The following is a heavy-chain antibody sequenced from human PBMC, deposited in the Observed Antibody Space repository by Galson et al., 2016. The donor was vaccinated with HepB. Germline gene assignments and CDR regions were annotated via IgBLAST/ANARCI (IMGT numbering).Heavy chain of an antibody. CDR1: GFSLSTNGVR. CDR3: ARMREGN. J-gene: IGHJ4*02. Sequence: PALVKPTQTLTLTCSISGFSLSTNGVRVSWIRQPPGKALEWLARIDWDDDKFYRTSLKTRLTISKDTSKETVVLTMTNMDPADTEPYYCARMREGNWGLGTLITVSS. V-gene: IGHV2-70*04. CDR2: IDWDDDK.